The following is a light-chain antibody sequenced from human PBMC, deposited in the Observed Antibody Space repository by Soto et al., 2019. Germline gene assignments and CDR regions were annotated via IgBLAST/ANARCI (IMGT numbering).Light chain of an antibody. CDR1: QSVSSSY. Sequence: EIVLTQSPGTLSLSPGERPTLSCRASQSVSSSYLAWYQQKPGQAPXLXXYGASIRATGIPDRFSGSGSGTDFTLTISRLEPEDFAVYYGHQYGLSPPYTFGPGTKVDI. CDR2: GAS. J-gene: IGKJ3*01. CDR3: HQYGLSPPYT. V-gene: IGKV3-20*01.